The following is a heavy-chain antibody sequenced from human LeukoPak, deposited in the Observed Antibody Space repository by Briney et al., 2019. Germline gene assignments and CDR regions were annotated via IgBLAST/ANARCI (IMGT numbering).Heavy chain of an antibody. CDR3: ARDPSTIAVAGLDY. CDR1: GFTFSSYG. J-gene: IGHJ4*02. CDR2: IWYDGSNK. Sequence: GRCLRLSCAASGFTFSSYGMHWVRRAPGKGLEWVAVIWYDGSNKYYADSVKGRFTISRDNSKNTLYLQMNSLRAEDTAVYYCARDPSTIAVAGLDYWGQGTLVTVSS. D-gene: IGHD6-19*01. V-gene: IGHV3-33*01.